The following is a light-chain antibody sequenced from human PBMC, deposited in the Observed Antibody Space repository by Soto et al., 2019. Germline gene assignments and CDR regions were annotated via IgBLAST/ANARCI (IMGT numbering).Light chain of an antibody. CDR3: QQYNSYRYT. V-gene: IGKV1-5*01. CDR2: DAS. J-gene: IGKJ2*01. CDR1: QSINNW. Sequence: QMTQSPPTLPASVGDSVTITCRACQSINNWLAWYQQKPGKDPKVLIYDASNLESGVPSRFSGSVSGTEFTLTISSLQPDDFATYYCQQYNSYRYTFGQGTKLEIK.